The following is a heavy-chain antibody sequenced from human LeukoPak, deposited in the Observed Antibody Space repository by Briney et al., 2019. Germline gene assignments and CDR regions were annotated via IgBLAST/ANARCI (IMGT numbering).Heavy chain of an antibody. CDR2: ISSSSSTI. CDR3: ARNLPAADY. CDR1: GFTFSTYS. Sequence: GGSLRLSCAASGFTFSTYSMDWVRQAPGKGLEWVSYISSSSSTIYYADSVKGRFTIFRDNAKNSLYLQMNSLRAEDTAVYYCARNLPAADYWGRGTLVTVSS. D-gene: IGHD2-2*01. V-gene: IGHV3-48*04. J-gene: IGHJ4*02.